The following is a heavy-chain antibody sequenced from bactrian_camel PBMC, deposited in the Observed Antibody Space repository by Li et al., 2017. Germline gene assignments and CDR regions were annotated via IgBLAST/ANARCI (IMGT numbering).Heavy chain of an antibody. CDR3: AKGWNVDLGGSLV. CDR1: GFTFRGNS. J-gene: IGHJ4*01. V-gene: IGHV3S1*01. Sequence: HVQLVESGGGLVQPGGSLRPSCATSGFTFRGNSMSWIRQPPGKGLEWVSSIGSTHITYYADSVKGRFTISRDNAKNTLYLQLNSLKTEDTAIYYCAKGWNVDLGGSLVRGQGTQVTVSS. D-gene: IGHD1*01. CDR2: IGSTHIT.